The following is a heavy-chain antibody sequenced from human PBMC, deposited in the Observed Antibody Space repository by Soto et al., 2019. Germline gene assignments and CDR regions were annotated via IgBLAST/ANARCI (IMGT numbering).Heavy chain of an antibody. Sequence: EVQLMESGGGVARPGGSLRLSCATSGFTFSSNSMNWVRQVPGKRLEWVSRIGAGDDTTYYTDSVEGRFTISRDDSKGTLYLQMNSLKVEDTAIYFCVLRAGDYWGQGTLGTVSS. J-gene: IGHJ4*02. V-gene: IGHV3-23*01. D-gene: IGHD3-9*01. CDR3: VLRAGDY. CDR1: GFTFSSNS. CDR2: IGAGDDTT.